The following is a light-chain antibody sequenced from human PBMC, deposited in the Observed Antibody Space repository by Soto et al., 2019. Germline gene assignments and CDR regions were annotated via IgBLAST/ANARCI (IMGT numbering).Light chain of an antibody. CDR2: AAS. V-gene: IGKV1-27*01. CDR3: QKYDSAPQT. J-gene: IGKJ1*01. CDR1: QGISNY. Sequence: DIQLTQSPSSLSASVGDRVTITCRTSQGISNYLAWYQQKPGKVPKLLIYAASTLQSGVPSRFSGRGFGTAFTLTISILQPEDVATYYCQKYDSAPQTFGQGTKVEIK.